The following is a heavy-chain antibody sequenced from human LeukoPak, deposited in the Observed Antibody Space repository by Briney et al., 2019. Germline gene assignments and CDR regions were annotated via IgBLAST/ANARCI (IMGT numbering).Heavy chain of an antibody. CDR1: GGSFSGYY. D-gene: IGHD2-15*01. V-gene: IGHV4-59*01. CDR3: ASVEKGYCSGGSCYPI. Sequence: SETLSLTCAVYGGSFSGYYWSWIRQSPGKGLEWIGYIYDRGSTNYNPSLKSRVTISVDTSKKQFSLKLSSVTAADTAVYYCASVEKGYCSGGSCYPIWGQGTMVTVSS. CDR2: IYDRGST. J-gene: IGHJ3*02.